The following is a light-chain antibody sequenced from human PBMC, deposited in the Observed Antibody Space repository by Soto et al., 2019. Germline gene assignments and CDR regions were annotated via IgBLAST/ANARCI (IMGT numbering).Light chain of an antibody. V-gene: IGKV1-27*01. CDR1: QGISNY. CDR3: QKYDGAPLT. Sequence: DIQMTQSPSSRSASVGATVTMTWGASQGISNYLAWYQRKPGKVPRXXIYAASTWHSGVPSRFSGSGSGTAVTLTITTLQPEDVATYYCQKYDGAPLTFGGGTKVDIK. CDR2: AAS. J-gene: IGKJ4*01.